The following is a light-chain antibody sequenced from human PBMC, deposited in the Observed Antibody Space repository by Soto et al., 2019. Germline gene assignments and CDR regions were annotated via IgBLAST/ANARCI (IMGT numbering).Light chain of an antibody. CDR2: NSS. CDR3: QQYRDLPQT. Sequence: EIVLTQSPGPLSLSPGERATLSCRASQSVRSNYLAWYQQKPGQAPRLLIYNSSTRATGIPDRLSGGGSGTDFTLTISRLEPEDFALYYCQQYRDLPQTFSQGTQVEIK. CDR1: QSVRSNY. V-gene: IGKV3-20*01. J-gene: IGKJ1*01.